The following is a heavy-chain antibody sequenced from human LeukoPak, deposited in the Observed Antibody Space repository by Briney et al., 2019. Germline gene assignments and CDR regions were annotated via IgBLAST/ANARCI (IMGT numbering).Heavy chain of an antibody. CDR2: ISSGSYI. CDR3: ARDFGEYCSSSNCYLGWLDY. Sequence: GGSLRLSNAASGFTFSSYTMNWVRQAPGKGLEWVSSISSGSYIYYADSVKGRFTISRDNAKNSLYLQMNSLRAEDTAVYYCARDFGEYCSSSNCYLGWLDYWGQGTLVTVSS. CDR1: GFTFSSYT. D-gene: IGHD2-2*01. J-gene: IGHJ4*02. V-gene: IGHV3-21*03.